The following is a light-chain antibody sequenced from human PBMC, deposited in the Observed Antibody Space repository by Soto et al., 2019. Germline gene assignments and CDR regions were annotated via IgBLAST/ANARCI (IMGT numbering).Light chain of an antibody. CDR3: CSYAGSYTCDVV. CDR2: DVS. V-gene: IGLV2-11*01. J-gene: IGLJ2*01. CDR1: SSDVGGYNY. Sequence: QSVLTQPRSVSGSPGQSVTISCTGTSSDVGGYNYVSWYQQHTGKAPKLMIYDVSKRPSGVPDRFSGSKSGNTASLTISGLQAEDEADYYCCSYAGSYTCDVVFGGGTKLTVL.